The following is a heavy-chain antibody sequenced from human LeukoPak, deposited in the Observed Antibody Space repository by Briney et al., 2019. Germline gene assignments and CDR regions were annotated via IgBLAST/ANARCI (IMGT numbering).Heavy chain of an antibody. J-gene: IGHJ6*02. Sequence: AXNGNTNYAQKLQGRVTMTTDTSTSTAYMELRSLRSDDTAVYYCARDSYSGWSYYYYYGMDVWGQGTTVTVSS. CDR2: AXNGNT. V-gene: IGHV1-18*01. CDR3: ARDSYSGWSYYYYYGMDV. D-gene: IGHD6-19*01.